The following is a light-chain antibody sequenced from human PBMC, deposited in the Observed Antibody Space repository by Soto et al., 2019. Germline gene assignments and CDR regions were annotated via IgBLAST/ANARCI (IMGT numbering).Light chain of an antibody. CDR1: QSISSW. Sequence: DIQMTQSPSPLSASVGDRVTITCRSSQSISSWLAWYQQKPGKAPQLLIYDASTLQSGVPSRFSGSGSGTEFPLTISSLQPDDFATYYCQQYNSFSITFGGGTKVEIK. J-gene: IGKJ4*01. CDR3: QQYNSFSIT. CDR2: DAS. V-gene: IGKV1-5*01.